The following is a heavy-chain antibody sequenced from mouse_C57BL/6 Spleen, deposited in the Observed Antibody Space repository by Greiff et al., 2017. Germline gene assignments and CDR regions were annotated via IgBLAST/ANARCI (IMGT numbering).Heavy chain of an antibody. CDR1: GYTFTSYW. D-gene: IGHD2-4*01. Sequence: QVQLKQPGAELVMPGASVKLSCKASGYTFTSYWMHWVKQRPGQGLEWIGEIDPSDSYTNYNQKFKGKSTLTVDKSSSTAYMQLSSLTSEDSAVYYCARLDDFLAYWGQGTLVTVSA. CDR3: ARLDDFLAY. V-gene: IGHV1-69*01. J-gene: IGHJ3*01. CDR2: IDPSDSYT.